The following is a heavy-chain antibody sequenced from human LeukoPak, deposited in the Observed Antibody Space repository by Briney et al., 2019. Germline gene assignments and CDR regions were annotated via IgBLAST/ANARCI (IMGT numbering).Heavy chain of an antibody. Sequence: SSETLSLTCAVSGGSISSSNWWSWVRQPPGKGLEWIGEIYYSGSTNYNPSLKSRVTISVDKSKNQFSLKLSSVTAADTAVYFCARDWGVGGRPGYMDVWGKGTTVTVSS. J-gene: IGHJ6*03. CDR1: GGSISSSNW. CDR3: ARDWGVGGRPGYMDV. D-gene: IGHD6-6*01. CDR2: IYYSGST. V-gene: IGHV4-4*02.